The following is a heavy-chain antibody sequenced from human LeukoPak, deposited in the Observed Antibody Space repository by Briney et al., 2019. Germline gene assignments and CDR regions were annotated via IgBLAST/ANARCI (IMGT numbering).Heavy chain of an antibody. CDR2: IYYSGST. J-gene: IGHJ4*02. CDR1: GGSISSGDYY. Sequence: SETLSLTCTVSGGSISSGDYYWSWIRQPPGKGLEWIGYIYYSGSTYYNPYLKSRVTISVDTSKNQFSLKLSSVTAADTAVYYCARTQRELLATVTTGQYYFDYWGQGTLVTVSS. CDR3: ARTQRELLATVTTGQYYFDY. D-gene: IGHD4-17*01. V-gene: IGHV4-30-4*01.